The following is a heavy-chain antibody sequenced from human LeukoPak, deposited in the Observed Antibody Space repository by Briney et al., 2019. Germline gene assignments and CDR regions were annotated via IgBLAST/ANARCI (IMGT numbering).Heavy chain of an antibody. V-gene: IGHV1-2*02. D-gene: IGHD4-17*01. CDR3: ARDRDGDDAFDI. CDR2: INPNSGGT. CDR1: GYTFTGYY. J-gene: IGHJ3*02. Sequence: ASVKVSCKASGYTFTGYYMHWVRQAPGQGLEWMGWINPNSGGTNYAQKFQGRVTMTRDTSISTACMELSRLRSDDTAVYYCARDRDGDDAFDIWGQGTMVTVSS.